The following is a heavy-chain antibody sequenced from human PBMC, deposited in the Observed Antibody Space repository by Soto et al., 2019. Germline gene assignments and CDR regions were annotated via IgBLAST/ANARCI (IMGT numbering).Heavy chain of an antibody. Sequence: SETLSLTCTVSGGSISSNYWSWIRQPPGKGLEWIGYIYYSGSTNYNPSLKSRVTISVDTSKNQFSLKLSSVTAADTAVYYCARSCRSYLFDWFDPWGQGTLVTVSS. CDR1: GGSISSNY. J-gene: IGHJ5*02. V-gene: IGHV4-59*01. CDR3: ARSCRSYLFDWFDP. CDR2: IYYSGST. D-gene: IGHD1-26*01.